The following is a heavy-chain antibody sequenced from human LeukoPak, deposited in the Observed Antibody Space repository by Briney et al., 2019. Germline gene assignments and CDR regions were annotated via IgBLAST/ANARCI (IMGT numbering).Heavy chain of an antibody. CDR1: GGSISSGGYY. D-gene: IGHD4-11*01. J-gene: IGHJ6*03. Sequence: SETLSLTCTVSGGSISSGGYYRSWIRQHPGKGLEWIGYIYYSGSTYYNPSLKSRVTISVDTSKNQFSLKLSSVTAADTAVYYCARVGLNTVSTVNYYYYYMDVWGKGTTVTVSS. CDR3: ARVGLNTVSTVNYYYYYMDV. CDR2: IYYSGST. V-gene: IGHV4-31*03.